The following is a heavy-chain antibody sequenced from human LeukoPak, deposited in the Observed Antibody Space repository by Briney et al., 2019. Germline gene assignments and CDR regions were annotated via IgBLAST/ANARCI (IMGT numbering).Heavy chain of an antibody. CDR2: SSGDGAST. V-gene: IGHV3-23*01. CDR3: AKDSYVSGRPLHTFDV. D-gene: IGHD3-10*01. Sequence: GGSLRLSCAASGFTFAIHAMTWVRQAPGKGLVWVSVSSGDGASTHYAESVKGQFTISRNNSQNTLFLQMNSLRVEDTAIYYCAKDSYVSGRPLHTFDVWGQGTMVTVSS. J-gene: IGHJ3*01. CDR1: GFTFAIHA.